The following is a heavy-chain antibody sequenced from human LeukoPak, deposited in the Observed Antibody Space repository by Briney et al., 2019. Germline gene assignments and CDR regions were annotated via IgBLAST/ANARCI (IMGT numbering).Heavy chain of an antibody. D-gene: IGHD2-15*01. CDR3: AKDTRRGYCSGGSCSYFDY. V-gene: IGHV3-9*01. Sequence: PGGSLRLSCAASGFTFDDYAMPWVRHAPGKGLEWVSGISWNSGSIGYADSVKGRFTISRDNAKNSLYLQMNSLRAEDTALYYCAKDTRRGYCSGGSCSYFDYWGQGTLVTVSS. J-gene: IGHJ4*02. CDR1: GFTFDDYA. CDR2: ISWNSGSI.